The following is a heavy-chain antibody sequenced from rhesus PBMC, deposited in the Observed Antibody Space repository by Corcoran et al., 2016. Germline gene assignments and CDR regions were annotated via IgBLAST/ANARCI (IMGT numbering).Heavy chain of an antibody. J-gene: IGHJ4*01. CDR2: ISGTNGDT. D-gene: IGHD6-13*01. Sequence: QLQLQESGPGLVKPSETLTLTCAVSGDSLTSNFWRWVRQPPGKGLGCIGRISGTNGDTDDNPSLRSRVSISRDTSKKHFSLNLTSVTAADTAVYYCARPAGQLVLHYWGQGVLVTVSS. CDR3: ARPAGQLVLHY. CDR1: GDSLTSNF. V-gene: IGHV4-173*01.